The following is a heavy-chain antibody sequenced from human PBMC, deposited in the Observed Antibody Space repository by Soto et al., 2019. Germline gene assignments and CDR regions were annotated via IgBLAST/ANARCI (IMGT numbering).Heavy chain of an antibody. J-gene: IGHJ6*02. CDR1: GDPVTSVSDY. CDR2: IYYSGSA. Sequence: SETLSLTCTVSGDPVTSVSDYWSWIRQPPGKGLEWIGYIYYSGSADYNPSLGRRVSISIDTSKNQFSLKLTSVTAADTAVYYCARGVGFGYYYNHMDLWGQGTTVTVSS. D-gene: IGHD3-10*01. CDR3: ARGVGFGYYYNHMDL. V-gene: IGHV4-61*01.